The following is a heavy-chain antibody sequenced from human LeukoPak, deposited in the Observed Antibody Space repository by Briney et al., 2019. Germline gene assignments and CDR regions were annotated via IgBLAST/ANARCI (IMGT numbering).Heavy chain of an antibody. D-gene: IGHD3-10*01. CDR3: AKEVANYGSGSYLPY. J-gene: IGHJ4*02. CDR1: GFTFSSYA. CDR2: ISGSGGST. Sequence: GGSLRLSCAASGFTFSSYAMSWVRQAPGKGLEWVSAISGSGGSTYYADSVKGRFTISRDNSKNTLYLQMNSLRAEDTAVYYCAKEVANYGSGSYLPYWGQGTLVTVPS. V-gene: IGHV3-23*01.